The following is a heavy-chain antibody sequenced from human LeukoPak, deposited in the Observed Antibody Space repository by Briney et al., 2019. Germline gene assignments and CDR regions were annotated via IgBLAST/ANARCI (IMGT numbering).Heavy chain of an antibody. CDR1: GYTFTGYY. CDR2: INPNSGGT. J-gene: IGHJ4*02. CDR3: ARDLYSGNIGNYFDY. D-gene: IGHD1-26*01. Sequence: GASVKVSCKASGYTFTGYYMHWVRQAPGQGLEWMGWINPNSGGTNYAQKFQGRVTMTRDMSTSTVYMELSSLRSEDTAVYYCARDLYSGNIGNYFDYWGQGTLVTVSS. V-gene: IGHV1-2*02.